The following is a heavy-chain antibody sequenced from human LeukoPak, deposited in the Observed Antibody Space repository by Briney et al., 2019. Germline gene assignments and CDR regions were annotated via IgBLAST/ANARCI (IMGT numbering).Heavy chain of an antibody. Sequence: PGGSLRLSCAASGITFSTFAMSWVRQAPGRGLECVSLISGGGDRTYYAETVRGRFTISRDNSKNTLYLQISSLRADDTAIYYCAKGHSAYGTGFDYWGQGTLVTVSS. CDR3: AKGHSAYGTGFDY. D-gene: IGHD5-12*01. CDR2: ISGGGDRT. V-gene: IGHV3-23*01. CDR1: GITFSTFA. J-gene: IGHJ4*02.